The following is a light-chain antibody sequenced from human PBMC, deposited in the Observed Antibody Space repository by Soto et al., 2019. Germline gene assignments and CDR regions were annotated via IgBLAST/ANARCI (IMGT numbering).Light chain of an antibody. CDR3: QQYETFPRT. J-gene: IGKJ1*01. CDR2: GAS. CDR1: QSVSSC. V-gene: IGKV1-5*01. Sequence: EILMKQSPATLSVSEGDRATISGRASQSVSSCLAWYQQRPGQAPRLLISGASGRATGIPARFSGSGSGTEFTLTISSLQPEDFATYYCQQYETFPRTFGQGTKV.